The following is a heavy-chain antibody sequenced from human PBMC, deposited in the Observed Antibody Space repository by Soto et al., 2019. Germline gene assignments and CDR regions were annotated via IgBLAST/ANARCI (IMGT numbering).Heavy chain of an antibody. CDR2: ISYDGSNK. CDR1: GFNFSSLC. V-gene: IGHV3-30*18. Sequence: GGSLRLSCAASGFNFSSLCMHRVRQAPGKGLEWVAVISYDGSNKYYADSVKGRCTISRDNSKNTLYLQMNSLRAEDTAVYYCAKVGSLWFGELLTFLDYWGQGTLVTVSS. D-gene: IGHD3-10*01. CDR3: AKVGSLWFGELLTFLDY. J-gene: IGHJ4*02.